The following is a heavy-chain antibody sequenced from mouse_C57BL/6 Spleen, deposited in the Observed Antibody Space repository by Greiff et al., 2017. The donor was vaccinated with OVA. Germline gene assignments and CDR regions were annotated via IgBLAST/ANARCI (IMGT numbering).Heavy chain of an antibody. V-gene: IGHV1-80*01. CDR3: ANYYGSSYAMDY. D-gene: IGHD1-1*01. Sequence: QVQLQQSGAELVKPGASVKISCKASGYAFSSYWMNWVKQRPGKGLEWIGQIYPGDGDTNYNGKFKGTATLTADKSSSTAYMQLSSLTSEDSAVYCCANYYGSSYAMDYWGQGTSVTVSS. CDR1: GYAFSSYW. J-gene: IGHJ4*01. CDR2: IYPGDGDT.